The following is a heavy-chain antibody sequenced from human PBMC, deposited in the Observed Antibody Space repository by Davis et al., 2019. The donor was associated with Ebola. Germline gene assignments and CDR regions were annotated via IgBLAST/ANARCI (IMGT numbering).Heavy chain of an antibody. CDR2: IIPVFRTA. CDR1: GDTLTSYA. V-gene: IGHV1-69*13. Sequence: SVKVSCKAVGDTLTSYAMTWVRQAPGQGLEWMGGIIPVFRTATYSQKFQGRVTITADESTRTAYMEVGSLRSDDTAVYYCARAQFPTTSDHWGQGTLVTVSS. J-gene: IGHJ4*02. D-gene: IGHD1-1*01. CDR3: ARAQFPTTSDH.